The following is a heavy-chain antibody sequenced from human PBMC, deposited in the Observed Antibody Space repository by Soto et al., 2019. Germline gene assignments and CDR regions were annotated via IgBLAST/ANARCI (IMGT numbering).Heavy chain of an antibody. Sequence: ASVKVSCKASGYTFTSYGISWLLQAPGQGLEWMGWISAYNGNTNYAQKLQGIVTMTTDTSTSTAYMELRSLRSDDTAVYYCARESINYYYYYGMDVWGQGTTVTVSS. CDR1: GYTFTSYG. V-gene: IGHV1-18*01. CDR2: ISAYNGNT. CDR3: ARESINYYYYYGMDV. J-gene: IGHJ6*02. D-gene: IGHD2-21*01.